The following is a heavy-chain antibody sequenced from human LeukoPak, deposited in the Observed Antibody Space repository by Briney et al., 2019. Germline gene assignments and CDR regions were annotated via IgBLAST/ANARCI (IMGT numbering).Heavy chain of an antibody. CDR3: ARDLLSSAFDI. CDR2: INPNSGGT. D-gene: IGHD2/OR15-2a*01. CDR1: GFTSTGYY. V-gene: IGHV1-2*02. Sequence: ASVKVSCKASGFTSTGYYMHWVRQAPGQGLEWMGWINPNSGGTNYAQKFQGRVTMTGDTSITTAYMELSRLRSDDTAVYYCARDLLSSAFDIWGQGTMVTVSS. J-gene: IGHJ3*02.